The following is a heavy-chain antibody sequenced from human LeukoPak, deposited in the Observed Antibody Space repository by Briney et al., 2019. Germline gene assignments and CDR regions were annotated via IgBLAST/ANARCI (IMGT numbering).Heavy chain of an antibody. D-gene: IGHD3-16*02. CDR1: GFTFSSYS. CDR3: ARGSDFVWGSYRPYFDY. CDR2: ISSSSSYI. J-gene: IGHJ4*02. V-gene: IGHV3-21*01. Sequence: GGSLRLSCAASGFTFSSYSMNWVRQAPGKGLEWVSSISSSSSYIYYADSVKGRFTISRDNAKNSLYLQMNSLRAEDTAVYYCARGSDFVWGSYRPYFDYWGQGTLVTVSS.